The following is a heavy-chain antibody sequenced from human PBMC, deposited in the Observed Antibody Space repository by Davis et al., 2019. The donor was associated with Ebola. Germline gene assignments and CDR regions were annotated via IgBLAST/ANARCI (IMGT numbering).Heavy chain of an antibody. CDR3: ARGESAWYSDS. CDR1: GYTFTSYA. D-gene: IGHD6-19*01. J-gene: IGHJ4*02. Sequence: AASVKVSCKASGYTFTSYAMHWVRQAPGQRLEWMGGVIPVTETPNYGQKFQGRVTVTADESTNTAYMELNSLTSDDTAVYYCARGESAWYSDSWGQGTLVIVSS. CDR2: VIPVTETP. V-gene: IGHV1-69*13.